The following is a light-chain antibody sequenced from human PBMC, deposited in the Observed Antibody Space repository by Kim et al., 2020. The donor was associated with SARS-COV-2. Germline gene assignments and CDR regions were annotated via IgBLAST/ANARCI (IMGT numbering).Light chain of an antibody. Sequence: PGGTVTLTCASSTGAVTSASYPTWFQQRPAQAPRSLIYGTSNKHSWTPARFSGSLLGGKAALTLSGVQPEDEAEYYCLLYYDGAYVFGTGTKVTVL. CDR2: GTS. V-gene: IGLV7-43*01. J-gene: IGLJ1*01. CDR3: LLYYDGAYV. CDR1: TGAVTSASY.